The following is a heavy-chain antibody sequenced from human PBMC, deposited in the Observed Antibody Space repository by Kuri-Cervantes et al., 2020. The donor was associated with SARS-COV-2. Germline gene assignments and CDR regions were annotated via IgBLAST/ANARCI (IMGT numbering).Heavy chain of an antibody. CDR3: AFDYGDYDFRLY. CDR1: GYTLTELS. CDR2: FDPEDGET. D-gene: IGHD4-17*01. J-gene: IGHJ4*02. Sequence: ASVNVSCKVSGYTLTELSMHWVRQAPGKGLEWMGGFDPEDGETIYAQKFQGRVTMTEDTSTDTAYMELSSLRSEDTAVYYCAFDYGDYDFRLYWGQGTLVTVSS. V-gene: IGHV1-24*01.